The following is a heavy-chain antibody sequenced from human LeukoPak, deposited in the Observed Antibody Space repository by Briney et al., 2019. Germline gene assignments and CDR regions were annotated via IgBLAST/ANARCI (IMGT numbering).Heavy chain of an antibody. Sequence: PSETLSLTCAVYGGSFSGYYWSWIRQPPGKGLEWIGEINHSGSNNYNPSLKSRVTISVDTSKNQFSLKLSSVTAADTAVYYCARAPRLRSDYWGQGTLVTVSS. CDR2: INHSGSN. D-gene: IGHD5-12*01. CDR1: GGSFSGYY. V-gene: IGHV4-34*01. J-gene: IGHJ4*02. CDR3: ARAPRLRSDY.